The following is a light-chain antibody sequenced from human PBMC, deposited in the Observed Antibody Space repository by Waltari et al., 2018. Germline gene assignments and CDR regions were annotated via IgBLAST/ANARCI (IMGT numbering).Light chain of an antibody. J-gene: IGLJ2*01. V-gene: IGLV3-19*01. Sequence: SSELTQDPAVSVALGQTVRITCQGDSLRSYYASWYQQKPGQAPVLVIYGKNNRPSGIPDRFSGSSSGNTASLTITGAQAEDEADYYCNSRDSSGNHRDVFGGGTKLTVL. CDR2: GKN. CDR1: SLRSYY. CDR3: NSRDSSGNHRDV.